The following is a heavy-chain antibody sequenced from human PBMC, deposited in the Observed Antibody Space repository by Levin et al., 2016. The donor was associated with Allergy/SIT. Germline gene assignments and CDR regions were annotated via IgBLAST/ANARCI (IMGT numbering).Heavy chain of an antibody. CDR1: GDSSSPYD. CDR2: IYTSGST. D-gene: IGHD4-11*01. V-gene: IGHV4-4*07. J-gene: IGHJ4*02. Sequence: SETLSLTCTVSGDSSSPYDWSWIRQPAGKGLEWIGRIYTSGSTNYNPSLKSRVTMSVDTSKNQFSLKLSSVTAADTAVYYCARESNYGTHIDYWGQGTLVTVSS. CDR3: ARESNYGTHIDY.